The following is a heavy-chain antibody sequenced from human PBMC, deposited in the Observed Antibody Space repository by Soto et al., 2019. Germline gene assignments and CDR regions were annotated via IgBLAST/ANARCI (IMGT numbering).Heavy chain of an antibody. Sequence: SETLSLTCTVSGGSISSYYWSWIRQPPGKGLEWIGYIYYSGSTNYNPSLKSRVTISVDTSKNQFSLKLSSVTAADTAVYYCAKTIAAAGTRWFDPWGQGTLVTVSS. D-gene: IGHD6-13*01. CDR3: AKTIAAAGTRWFDP. J-gene: IGHJ5*02. V-gene: IGHV4-59*01. CDR1: GGSISSYY. CDR2: IYYSGST.